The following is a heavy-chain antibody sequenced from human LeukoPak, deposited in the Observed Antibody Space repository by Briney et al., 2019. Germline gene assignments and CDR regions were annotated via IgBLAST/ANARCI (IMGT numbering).Heavy chain of an antibody. Sequence: SETLSLTCTVSGGSISSYYWSWIRQPPGKGLEWIGYIYYSGSTNYNPSLKSRVTISVDTSKNQFSLKLSSVTAADTAAYYCARDNSSGARWAYYGMDVWGQGTTVTVSS. V-gene: IGHV4-59*01. CDR1: GGSISSYY. CDR2: IYYSGST. D-gene: IGHD6-19*01. J-gene: IGHJ6*02. CDR3: ARDNSSGARWAYYGMDV.